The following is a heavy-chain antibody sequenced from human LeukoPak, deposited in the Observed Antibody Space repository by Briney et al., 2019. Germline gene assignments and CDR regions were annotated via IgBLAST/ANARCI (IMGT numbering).Heavy chain of an antibody. CDR1: GFTFSSYA. D-gene: IGHD1-26*01. V-gene: IGHV3-23*01. CDR2: ISGSGGST. J-gene: IGHJ3*02. CDR3: AKEGEYGAFVI. Sequence: GGSLRLSCAASGFTFSSYAMSWVRQAPGKGLEWVSGISGSGGSTYHADSVKGRFTISRDNSKNTLYLQMNSLRVEDTAVYYCAKEGEYGAFVIWGQGTMVTVSS.